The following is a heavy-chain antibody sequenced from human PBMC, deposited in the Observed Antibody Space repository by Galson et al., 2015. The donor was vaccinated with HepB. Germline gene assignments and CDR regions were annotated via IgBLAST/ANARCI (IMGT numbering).Heavy chain of an antibody. CDR3: TNWADGYNSHYFDY. CDR1: GFSFRSYG. J-gene: IGHJ4*02. V-gene: IGHV3-30*18. CDR2: ISYDGRNK. D-gene: IGHD5-24*01. Sequence: SLRLSCAASGFSFRSYGMHWVRQAPGKGLEWVAVISYDGRNKYYADSVKGRFTISGDNSENTLYLQMNSLGAEDTAVYYCTNWADGYNSHYFDYWGQGTLLTVSS.